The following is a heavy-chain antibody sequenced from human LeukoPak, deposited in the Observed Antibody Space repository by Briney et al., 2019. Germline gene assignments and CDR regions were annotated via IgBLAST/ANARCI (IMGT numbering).Heavy chain of an antibody. CDR1: GYTFTGYY. J-gene: IGHJ4*02. Sequence: ASVKVSCKASGYTFTGYYIHWVRQAPGQGLEWMGWINPNSGATNYAQKLQGRVTMTTDTSTSTAYMELRSLRSDDTAVYYCARDLRRPLWFGELLPLGYWGQGTLVTVSS. CDR3: ARDLRRPLWFGELLPLGY. CDR2: INPNSGAT. D-gene: IGHD3-10*01. V-gene: IGHV1-2*02.